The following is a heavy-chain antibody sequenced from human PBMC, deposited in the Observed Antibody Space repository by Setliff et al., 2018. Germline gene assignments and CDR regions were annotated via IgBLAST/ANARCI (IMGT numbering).Heavy chain of an antibody. Sequence: SVKVSCKASGDIFTNNGITWVRQAPGQGLEWMGGIIPILGLTTYAQKFQGRVTINADKSTSTIYMALSSLTSEDTAVYYCARDPFAVRAPTNWFDLWGQGTLVTVSS. CDR2: IIPILGLT. CDR1: GDIFTNNG. J-gene: IGHJ5*02. V-gene: IGHV1-69*10. CDR3: ARDPFAVRAPTNWFDL.